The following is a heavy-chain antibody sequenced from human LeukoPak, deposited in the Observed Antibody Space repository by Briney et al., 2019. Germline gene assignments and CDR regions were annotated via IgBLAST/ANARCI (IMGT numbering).Heavy chain of an antibody. CDR1: GFTFRSYG. V-gene: IGHV3-30*18. D-gene: IGHD2-2*03. Sequence: GGSLRLSCAASGFTFRSYGMHWVRQAPGKGLEWVAVISHDGSNKYYADSVKGRFTISRDNSKNTLYLQMNSLRAEDTAVHYCAKDGYCSSTSCYIDYYYGMDVWGQGTTVTVSS. J-gene: IGHJ6*02. CDR3: AKDGYCSSTSCYIDYYYGMDV. CDR2: ISHDGSNK.